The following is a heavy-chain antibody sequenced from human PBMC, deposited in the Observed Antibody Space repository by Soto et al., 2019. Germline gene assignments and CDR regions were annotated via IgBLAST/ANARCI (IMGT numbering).Heavy chain of an antibody. D-gene: IGHD2-2*01. CDR2: ISAYNGNT. CDR3: ARGDIVVVPAATPPSYYYGMDV. CDR1: GYTFTSYG. J-gene: IGHJ6*02. Sequence: SVKVSCKASGYTFTSYGISWVRQAPVQGLEWMGWISAYNGNTNYAQKLQGRVTMTTDTSTSTAYMELRSLRSDDTAVYYCARGDIVVVPAATPPSYYYGMDVWGQGTTVTVSS. V-gene: IGHV1-18*04.